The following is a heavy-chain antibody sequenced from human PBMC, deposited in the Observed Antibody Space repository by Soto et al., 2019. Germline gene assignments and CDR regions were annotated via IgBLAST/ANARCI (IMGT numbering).Heavy chain of an antibody. J-gene: IGHJ6*02. D-gene: IGHD3-16*01. CDR3: ARVRSYGRYYYYYGMDV. V-gene: IGHV4-34*01. Sequence: SETLSLTCAVYGGSFSGYYWSWIRQPPGKGLEWIGEINHSGSTNYNPSIKSRVTISVDTSKNQFSLKLSSVTAADTAVYYCARVRSYGRYYYYYGMDVWGQGTTVTVSS. CDR2: INHSGST. CDR1: GGSFSGYY.